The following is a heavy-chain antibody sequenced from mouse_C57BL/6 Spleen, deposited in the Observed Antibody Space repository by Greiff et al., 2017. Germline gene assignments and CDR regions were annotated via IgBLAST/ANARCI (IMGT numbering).Heavy chain of an antibody. Sequence: VQLQQSGAELVMPGASVKLSCKASGYTFTSYWMHWVKQRPGQGLEWIGEIDPSDSYTNYNQKFKGKSTLTVDKSSSTAYMQLSSLTSEDSAVYYCARARDYGNYGYFDVWGTGTTVTVSS. CDR2: IDPSDSYT. J-gene: IGHJ1*03. D-gene: IGHD2-1*01. CDR1: GYTFTSYW. CDR3: ARARDYGNYGYFDV. V-gene: IGHV1-69*01.